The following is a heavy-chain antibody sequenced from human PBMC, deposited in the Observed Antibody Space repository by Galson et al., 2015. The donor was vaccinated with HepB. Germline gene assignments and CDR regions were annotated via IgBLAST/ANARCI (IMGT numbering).Heavy chain of an antibody. CDR2: IKQDGSEK. J-gene: IGHJ4*02. D-gene: IGHD2-15*01. CDR1: GFTFSSYW. Sequence: SLRLSCAASGFTFSSYWMSWVRQAPGKGLEWVANIKQDGSEKYYVDSVKGRFTILRDNAKNSLYLQMNSLRAEDTAVYYCARVWEAGLVAFDYWGQGTLVTVSS. CDR3: ARVWEAGLVAFDY. V-gene: IGHV3-7*03.